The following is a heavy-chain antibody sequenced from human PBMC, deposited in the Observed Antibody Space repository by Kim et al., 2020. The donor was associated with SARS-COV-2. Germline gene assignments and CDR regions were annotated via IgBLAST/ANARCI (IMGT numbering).Heavy chain of an antibody. D-gene: IGHD2-15*01. Sequence: GGSLRLSCAASGFTFSNYGMHWVRQAPGKGLDSVAVISKGGNEKYYADSVKGRFTIFRDNSKNTLYLQMNSLRVEDTAILYCARDWSRGGYNESDYWGLGPLVTVSS. V-gene: IGHV3-30-3*01. CDR1: GFTFSNYG. CDR3: ARDWSRGGYNESDY. J-gene: IGHJ4*02. CDR2: ISKGGNEK.